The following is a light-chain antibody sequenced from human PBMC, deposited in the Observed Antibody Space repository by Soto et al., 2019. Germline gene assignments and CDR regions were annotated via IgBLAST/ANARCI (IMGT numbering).Light chain of an antibody. CDR1: SSDVGGYNF. J-gene: IGLJ2*01. CDR3: RSYTGSTTLVL. V-gene: IGLV2-14*03. CDR2: DVS. Sequence: QSALTQPASVSGSPGQSITISCTGTSSDVGGYNFVSWYQQHPGKAPKLMIYDVSNRPSGVSNRFSGSRSGNTASLTISGLQAEDEAHYYCRSYTGSTTLVLFGGGTKVTVL.